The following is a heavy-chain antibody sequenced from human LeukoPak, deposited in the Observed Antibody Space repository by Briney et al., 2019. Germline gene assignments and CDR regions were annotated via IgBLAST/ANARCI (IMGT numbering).Heavy chain of an antibody. D-gene: IGHD1-1*01. CDR2: TYYRSKWFS. Sequence: SQTLSLTCAISGDSVSSNTATWHWIRQSPSRGLEWLGRTYYRSKWFSDYALSVKSRIMINPDTSKNQFSLHLNSVIPEDTAIYYCARVRYNRNDLDAFDIWGQGTMVTVSP. CDR3: ARVRYNRNDLDAFDI. CDR1: GDSVSSNTAT. J-gene: IGHJ3*02. V-gene: IGHV6-1*01.